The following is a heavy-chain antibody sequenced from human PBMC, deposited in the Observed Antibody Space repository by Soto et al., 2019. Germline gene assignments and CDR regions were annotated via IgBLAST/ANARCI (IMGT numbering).Heavy chain of an antibody. CDR2: IIPILGIA. V-gene: IGHV1-69*08. Sequence: QVQLVQSGAEVKKPGSSVKVSCKASGGTFSSYTISWVRQAPGQGLEWMGRIIPILGIANYAQKFQGRVTITADKSTSPAYMELSSLRSEDTAVYYCARESVVVSATLSHYYYMGVWGKGTTVTVSS. CDR3: ARESVVVSATLSHYYYMGV. J-gene: IGHJ6*03. D-gene: IGHD2-15*01. CDR1: GGTFSSYT.